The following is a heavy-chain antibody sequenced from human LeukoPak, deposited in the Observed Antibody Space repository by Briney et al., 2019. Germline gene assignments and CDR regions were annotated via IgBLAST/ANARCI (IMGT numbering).Heavy chain of an antibody. CDR2: IYTSGST. CDR3: ARLIDGVCLN. CDR1: GSSISSGSYY. J-gene: IGHJ4*02. V-gene: IGHV4-61*02. Sequence: SQTLSLTCTVSGSSISSGSYYWSWIRQPAGKGLEWIGRIYTSGSTNYNPSLKSRVTISVDTSKNQFSLKLSSVTAADTAVYYCARLIDGVCLNWGQGTLVTVSS. D-gene: IGHD2-8*01.